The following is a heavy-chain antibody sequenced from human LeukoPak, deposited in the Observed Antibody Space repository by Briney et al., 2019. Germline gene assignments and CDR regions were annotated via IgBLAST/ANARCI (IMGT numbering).Heavy chain of an antibody. J-gene: IGHJ5*02. Sequence: GASVKVSCKASRYIFTSYVISWVRPAPGQGLEWMGWISTNKGNTNYAQRLQGRVTMTTDTSTSTAYMELRSLRSDDTAIYYCVRDIQWRFDPWGQGTLVTVSS. CDR2: ISTNKGNT. V-gene: IGHV1-18*01. CDR3: VRDIQWRFDP. CDR1: RYIFTSYV. D-gene: IGHD2-8*01.